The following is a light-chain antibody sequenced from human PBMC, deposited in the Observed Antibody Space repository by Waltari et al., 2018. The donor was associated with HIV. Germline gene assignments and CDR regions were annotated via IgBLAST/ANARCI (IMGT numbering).Light chain of an antibody. Sequence: QSALTQPPSVSGSLGQSVTISCTGTSSAIGASNRVSWYQQSPGTAPKLRIYEVTHRPSGVPVRFSGSKSGNTASLTISGLQADDEADYYCSSYTTSSTWVFGGGTKLTVL. CDR1: SSAIGASNR. CDR2: EVT. V-gene: IGLV2-18*02. CDR3: SSYTTSSTWV. J-gene: IGLJ3*02.